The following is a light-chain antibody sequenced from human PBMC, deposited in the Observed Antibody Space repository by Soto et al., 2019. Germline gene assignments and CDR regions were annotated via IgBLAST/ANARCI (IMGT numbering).Light chain of an antibody. CDR3: QQYSDYSPRT. CDR2: AAS. CDR1: QSISSY. Sequence: DIQMTQSPSSLSASVGDRVTITCRASQSISSYLNWYQQKPGKAPKLLIYAASSLQSGVPSRFSGSGSGTDFTLTISSLQPDDFATYYCQQYSDYSPRTFAQGTKVDIK. J-gene: IGKJ1*01. V-gene: IGKV1-39*01.